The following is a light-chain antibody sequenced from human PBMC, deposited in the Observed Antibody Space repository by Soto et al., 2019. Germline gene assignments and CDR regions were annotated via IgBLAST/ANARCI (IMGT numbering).Light chain of an antibody. CDR1: QSISSW. V-gene: IGKV1-5*01. CDR2: DAS. Sequence: DIQMTQSPSTLSASVGDRVTITCRASQSISSWLAWYQQKPGKAPKLLIYDASSLESGVPSRFSGSGSGTEFTLTISSLQPDDFATYYYQQYNSQWTFGQGTKVEIK. CDR3: QQYNSQWT. J-gene: IGKJ1*01.